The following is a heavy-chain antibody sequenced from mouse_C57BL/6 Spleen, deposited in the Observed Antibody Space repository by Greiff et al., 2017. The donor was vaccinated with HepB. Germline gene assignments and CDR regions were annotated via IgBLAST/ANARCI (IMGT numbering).Heavy chain of an antibody. CDR1: GFTFSSYT. J-gene: IGHJ3*01. CDR3: ARHNYYGSSFFAY. V-gene: IGHV5-9*01. CDR2: ISGGGGNT. Sequence: EVQVVESGGGLVKPGGSLKLSCAASGFTFSSYTMSWVRQTPEKRLEWVATISGGGGNTYYPDSVKGRFTISRDNAKNTLYLQMSSLRSEDTALYYCARHNYYGSSFFAYWGQGTLVTVSP. D-gene: IGHD1-1*01.